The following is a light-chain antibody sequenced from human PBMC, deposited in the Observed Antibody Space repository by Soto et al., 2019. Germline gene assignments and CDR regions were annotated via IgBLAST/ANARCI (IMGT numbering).Light chain of an antibody. CDR1: KSVSTY. CDR2: GAS. CDR3: QQYGSSST. Sequence: EVVLTQAPGTLSLSPGERATLSCRSSKSVSTYLAWYQQKPGQAPRLLIYGASSRPTGIPDRFSGSGSGTDFTLTISRLEPEDFAVYYCQQYGSSSTFGQGTRLEIK. V-gene: IGKV3-20*01. J-gene: IGKJ5*01.